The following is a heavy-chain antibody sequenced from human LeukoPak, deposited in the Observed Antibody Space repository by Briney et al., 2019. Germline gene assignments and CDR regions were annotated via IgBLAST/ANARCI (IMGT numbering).Heavy chain of an antibody. CDR3: ARARGSCAGGRCYSEH. V-gene: IGHV3-21*01. D-gene: IGHD2-15*01. J-gene: IGHJ1*01. Sequence: GGSLRLSCAASGFTFSSYPMNWVRQAPGKGLEWVSSIGSGSSYIYYADSVKGRFSISRDNAKNSLYLQLSSLRVEDTAVYYCARARGSCAGGRCYSEHWGQGTLVTVSS. CDR1: GFTFSSYP. CDR2: IGSGSSYI.